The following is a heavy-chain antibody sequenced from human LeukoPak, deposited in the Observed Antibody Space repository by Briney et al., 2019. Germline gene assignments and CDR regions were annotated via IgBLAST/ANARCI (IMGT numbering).Heavy chain of an antibody. J-gene: IGHJ4*02. V-gene: IGHV3-7*02. CDR3: ASLHLAYNWKDY. Sequence: PGGSLRLSCAASGFTFSRYWMSWVRQAPGKGLEWVANMKQDGSEKYYVDSVKGRFTISRDNAKNLLYLQMNSLRAEDMAVYYCASLHLAYNWKDYWGQGILVTVSS. D-gene: IGHD1-20*01. CDR1: GFTFSRYW. CDR2: MKQDGSEK.